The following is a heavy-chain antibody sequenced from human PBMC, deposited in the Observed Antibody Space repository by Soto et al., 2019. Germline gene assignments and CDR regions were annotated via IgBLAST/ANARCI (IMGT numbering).Heavy chain of an antibody. D-gene: IGHD3-10*01. J-gene: IGHJ5*02. CDR1: DYTFTAYD. CDR3: ARDGSGRHNWFDP. V-gene: IGHV1-8*01. Sequence: QVQLVQSGAEVKKPGASVKVSCKASDYTFTAYDIIWVRQAAGQGLEWMGWMNPDSGNAIYAQKFKGRVTMTGGTSISPASMELSTLRAEDTAVYYCARDGSGRHNWFDPWGQGTLVTVSS. CDR2: MNPDSGNA.